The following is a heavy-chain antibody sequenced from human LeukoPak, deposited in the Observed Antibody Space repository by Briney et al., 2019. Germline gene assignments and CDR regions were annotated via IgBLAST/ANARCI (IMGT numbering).Heavy chain of an antibody. Sequence: GGSLRLSCAASGFTFSSYAMRWVRQAPGKGLEWVSSISGSGGSTYYADSVKGRFTISRDNSKNTLYLQMNSLRAEDTAVVYRAKGQGRASVPYWGQRSLVAVSS. D-gene: IGHD2-2*01. J-gene: IGHJ4*02. CDR3: AKGQGRASVPY. V-gene: IGHV3-23*01. CDR1: GFTFSSYA. CDR2: ISGSGGST.